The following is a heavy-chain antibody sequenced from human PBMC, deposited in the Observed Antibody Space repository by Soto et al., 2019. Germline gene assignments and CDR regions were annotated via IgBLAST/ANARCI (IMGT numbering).Heavy chain of an antibody. CDR2: ISSGSSYI. V-gene: IGHV3-21*01. D-gene: IGHD2-21*01. CDR1: GFTFSSYT. CDR3: ARPMSWLLLSGMDV. Sequence: PGGSLRLSCAASGFTFSSYTMNWVRQAPGKGLEWVSSISSGSSYIYYADSMKGRFTISRDKAKNSLYLQMNSLRAEDTAVYYCARPMSWLLLSGMDVWGQGTTVTVSS. J-gene: IGHJ6*02.